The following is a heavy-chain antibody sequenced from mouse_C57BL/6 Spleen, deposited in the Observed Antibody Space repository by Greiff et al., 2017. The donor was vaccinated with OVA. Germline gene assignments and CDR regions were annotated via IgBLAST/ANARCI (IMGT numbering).Heavy chain of an antibody. V-gene: IGHV1-69*01. J-gene: IGHJ1*03. CDR1: GYTFTSYW. CDR3: ARRTVKRENDWDMDV. Sequence: QVQLQQPGAELVMPGASVKLSCKASGYTFTSYWMHWVKQRPGQGLEWIGEIDPSDGCTNYNEKFKGKSTLTVDKSSSTAYMQLSSLTSEDSAVYYGARRTVKRENDWDMDVWGTGTTVTVSS. CDR2: IDPSDGCT. D-gene: IGHD4-1*01.